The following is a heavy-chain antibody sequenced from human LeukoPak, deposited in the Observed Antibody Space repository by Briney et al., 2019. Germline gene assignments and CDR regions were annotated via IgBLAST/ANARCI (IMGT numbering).Heavy chain of an antibody. CDR3: AKMVHTEQWLVPFDY. J-gene: IGHJ4*02. CDR2: INIDGSDA. CDR1: GFTFSTYW. D-gene: IGHD6-19*01. V-gene: IGHV3-74*01. Sequence: PGGSLRLSCAASGFTFSTYWMHWVRQAPGKGLVWVSRINIDGSDATYADSVRGRFTISRDNAKNTQSLQMNSLRAEDTAVYYCAKMVHTEQWLVPFDYWGQGTLVTVSS.